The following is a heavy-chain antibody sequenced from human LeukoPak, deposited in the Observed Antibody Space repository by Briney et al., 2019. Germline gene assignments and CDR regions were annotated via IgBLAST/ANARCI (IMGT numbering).Heavy chain of an antibody. V-gene: IGHV1-46*01. J-gene: IGHJ4*02. CDR3: ARAFAGGDFGSPDY. Sequence: ASVKVSCKASGYTFTSYYMHWVRQAPGQGLEWMAIINPSGGSTSYTQKFQGRVTMTRDTSTTTVYMELSSLRSEDTAVHYCARAFAGGDFGSPDYWGQGTLVTVSS. CDR1: GYTFTSYY. CDR2: INPSGGST. D-gene: IGHD2-21*02.